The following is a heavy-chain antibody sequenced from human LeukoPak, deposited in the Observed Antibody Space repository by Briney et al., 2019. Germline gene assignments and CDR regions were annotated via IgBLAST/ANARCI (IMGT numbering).Heavy chain of an antibody. Sequence: PSETLSLTCTVSGGSISSSSYYWGWIRQPPGKGLEWIGSIYYSGSTHYNPSLKSRVTISVDTSKNQFSLKLSSVTAADTAVYYCARVIITGRLYYYGSGSHLDYWGQGTLVTVSS. CDR3: ARVIITGRLYYYGSGSHLDY. J-gene: IGHJ4*02. D-gene: IGHD3-10*01. CDR2: IYYSGST. V-gene: IGHV4-39*07. CDR1: GGSISSSSYY.